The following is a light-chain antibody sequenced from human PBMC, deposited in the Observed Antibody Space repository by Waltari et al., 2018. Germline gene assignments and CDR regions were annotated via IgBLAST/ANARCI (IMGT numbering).Light chain of an antibody. CDR2: GAS. V-gene: IGKV1-39*01. J-gene: IGKJ2*01. CDR1: QNIAHY. Sequence: DIQMTQSPSSLSASVGDRVTLTGRASQNIAHYLNWYQEKPGEAPKLLIWGASSLQRGVPSRFSGSGFGTDFTLTISSLHPEDFATYDCQQSYSTPYTFGQGTELDIK. CDR3: QQSYSTPYT.